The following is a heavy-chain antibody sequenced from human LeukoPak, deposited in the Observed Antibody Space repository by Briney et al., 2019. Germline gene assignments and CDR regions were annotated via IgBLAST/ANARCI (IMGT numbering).Heavy chain of an antibody. CDR2: VSYDGIIK. J-gene: IGHJ4*02. CDR1: GFTFSGCA. D-gene: IGHD3-16*01. Sequence: GGSLRLSCATSGFTFSGCAMHWVRQAPGKGLEWVAVVSYDGIIKYYADSLKGRFTISRDNSKNTLYLQMNSLRTEDTAMYYCAAGGGLATEIDYWGQGTLVTVSS. CDR3: AAGGGLATEIDY. V-gene: IGHV3-30*04.